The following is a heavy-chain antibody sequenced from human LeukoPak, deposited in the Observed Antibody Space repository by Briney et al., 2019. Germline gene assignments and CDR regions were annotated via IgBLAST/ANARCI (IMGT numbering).Heavy chain of an antibody. Sequence: PSETLSLTCAVYGGSFSGYYWSWIRQPPGKGLEWIGETNHSGSTNYNPSLKSRVTISVDTSKNQFSLKLSSVTAADTAVYYCARGRGLTFYSSGWFDYWGQGTLVTVSS. CDR2: TNHSGST. J-gene: IGHJ4*02. CDR3: ARGRGLTFYSSGWFDY. D-gene: IGHD6-19*01. V-gene: IGHV4-34*01. CDR1: GGSFSGYY.